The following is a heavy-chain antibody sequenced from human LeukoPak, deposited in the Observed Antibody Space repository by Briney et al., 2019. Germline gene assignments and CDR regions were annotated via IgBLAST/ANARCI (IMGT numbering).Heavy chain of an antibody. Sequence: SETLSLTCAVSGAPISNYYWSWIRQPPGKGLEWIGYIYYSGSTNYIPSLKSRVTISADTSKNQFSLKLSSVTAADTAVYYCARVKYDFFMDVWGKGTTVTVSS. J-gene: IGHJ6*03. V-gene: IGHV4-59*01. D-gene: IGHD3-3*01. CDR2: IYYSGST. CDR1: GAPISNYY. CDR3: ARVKYDFFMDV.